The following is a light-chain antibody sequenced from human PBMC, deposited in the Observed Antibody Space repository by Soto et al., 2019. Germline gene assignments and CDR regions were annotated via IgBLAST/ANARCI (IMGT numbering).Light chain of an antibody. CDR2: GSS. CDR3: QQYNDWPRT. V-gene: IGKV3-15*01. J-gene: IGKJ5*01. Sequence: PATLSGSPGESVTLSCRASQLFSSNLAWYQRRPGQAPRLLIFGSSTRATGVPPRFSGSASGTEFTLTISSLQSEDFGVYYCQQYNDWPRTFGQGTRLEIK. CDR1: QLFSSN.